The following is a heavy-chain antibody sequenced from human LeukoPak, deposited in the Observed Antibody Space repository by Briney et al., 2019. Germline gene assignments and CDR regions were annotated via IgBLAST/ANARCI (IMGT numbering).Heavy chain of an antibody. D-gene: IGHD3-16*01. CDR2: IIPIFRTA. CDR1: GGTFNTYA. Sequence: ASVKVSCKASGGTFNTYAIAWVRQAPGQGLEWMGGIIPIFRTANYAQKFQGRVTITADKSTNTAYMELSSLKFEDTALYYCARQTHIPLASDAFDSWGQGTMVTVSS. CDR3: ARQTHIPLASDAFDS. V-gene: IGHV1-69*06. J-gene: IGHJ3*01.